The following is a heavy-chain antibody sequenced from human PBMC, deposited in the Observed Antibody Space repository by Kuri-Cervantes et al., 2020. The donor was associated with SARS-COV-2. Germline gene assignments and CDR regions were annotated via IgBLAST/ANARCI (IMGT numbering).Heavy chain of an antibody. V-gene: IGHV3-21*01. Sequence: GESLKISCAASGFTFSSYSMNWVRQAPGKGLEWVSSISSSSSYIYYADSVKGRFTISRDNAKNSLYLQMNSLRAEDTAVYYCASGYRGRGFDIWGQGTMVTVSS. D-gene: IGHD5-18*01. CDR3: ASGYRGRGFDI. CDR1: GFTFSSYS. J-gene: IGHJ3*02. CDR2: ISSSSSYI.